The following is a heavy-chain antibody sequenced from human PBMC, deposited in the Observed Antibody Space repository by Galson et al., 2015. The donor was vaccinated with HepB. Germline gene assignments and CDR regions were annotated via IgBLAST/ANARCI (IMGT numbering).Heavy chain of an antibody. J-gene: IGHJ6*02. Sequence: SLRLSCAASGFSFSSYWMSWVRQAPGKGLEWVANIKEDGSEMWYVDPVKGRFTISRDNAKDSLYLQMKSLRAEDTAVYYCVQNAVWGQGTTVTVTS. V-gene: IGHV3-7*01. CDR1: GFSFSSYW. CDR2: IKEDGSEM. CDR3: VQNAV.